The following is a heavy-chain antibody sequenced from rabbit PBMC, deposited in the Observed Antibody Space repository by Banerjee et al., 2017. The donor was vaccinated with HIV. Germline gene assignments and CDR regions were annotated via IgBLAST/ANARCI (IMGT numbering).Heavy chain of an antibody. J-gene: IGHJ4*01. V-gene: IGHV1S40*01. CDR1: GFSFSNDYY. Sequence: QSLEESGGDLVKPEGSLTLTCTASGFSFSNDYYMCWVRQAPGKGLEWIACIYTGSSGSTYYASWAKGRFTISKTSSTTVALQMTSLTAADTATYFCARILAGGDGNDSMFNLWGPGTLVTVS. CDR3: ARILAGGDGNDSMFNL. D-gene: IGHD2-1*01. CDR2: IYTGSSGST.